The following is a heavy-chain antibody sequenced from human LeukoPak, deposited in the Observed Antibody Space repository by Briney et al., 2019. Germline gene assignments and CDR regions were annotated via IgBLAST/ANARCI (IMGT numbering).Heavy chain of an antibody. CDR3: ARAVYSSGWFERDY. CDR1: GGSISSYY. J-gene: IGHJ4*02. Sequence: SETLSLTCTVSGGSISSYYWSWIRQPPGKGLEWIGYIYYSGSTYYNPSLKSRVTISVDTSKNQFSLKLSSVTAADTAVYYCARAVYSSGWFERDYWGQGTLVTVSS. V-gene: IGHV4-59*01. CDR2: IYYSGST. D-gene: IGHD6-19*01.